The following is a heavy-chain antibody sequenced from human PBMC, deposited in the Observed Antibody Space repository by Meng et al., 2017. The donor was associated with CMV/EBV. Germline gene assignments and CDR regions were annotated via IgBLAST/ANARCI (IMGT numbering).Heavy chain of an antibody. CDR3: ARAYSSSCRVDY. Sequence: GSLRLSCAVYGGSFSGYYWSWIRQPPGKGLEWIGYIYYSGSTDYNPSLKSRVTISVDTSKNQFSLKLSSVTAADTAVYYCARAYSSSCRVDYWGQGTLVTVSS. CDR1: GGSFSGYY. D-gene: IGHD6-6*01. J-gene: IGHJ4*02. CDR2: IYYSGST. V-gene: IGHV4-59*01.